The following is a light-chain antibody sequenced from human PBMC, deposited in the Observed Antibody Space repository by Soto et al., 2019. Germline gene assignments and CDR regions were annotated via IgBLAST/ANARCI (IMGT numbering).Light chain of an antibody. Sequence: QSALTQPASVSGSPGQSITMSCTGTSSDIGSYNLVSWYQQHPGKAPKLMIYEGNQRPSRVSNRFSGSKSGNTASLTIAGLQAEDEADYYCCSYAGTSTVVFGGGTKLTVL. CDR2: EGN. V-gene: IGLV2-23*01. CDR3: CSYAGTSTVV. J-gene: IGLJ2*01. CDR1: SSDIGSYNL.